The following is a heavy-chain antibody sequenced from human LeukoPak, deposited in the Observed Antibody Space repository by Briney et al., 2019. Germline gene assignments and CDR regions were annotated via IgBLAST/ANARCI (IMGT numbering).Heavy chain of an antibody. CDR1: GGSISSYY. V-gene: IGHV4-59*01. Sequence: SETLSLTCTVSGGSISSYYWSWIRQPPGKGLEWIGYIYYSGSTNYNPSLKSRVTISVDTSKNQFSLKLSSVTAADTAVYYCSRENGAFSPFGYWGQGILVTV. J-gene: IGHJ4*02. D-gene: IGHD2-8*01. CDR3: SRENGAFSPFGY. CDR2: IYYSGST.